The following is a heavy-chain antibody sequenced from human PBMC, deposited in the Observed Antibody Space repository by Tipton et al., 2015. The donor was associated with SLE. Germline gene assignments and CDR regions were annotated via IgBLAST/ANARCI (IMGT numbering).Heavy chain of an antibody. J-gene: IGHJ4*02. CDR2: FAHSGST. CDR1: GYSITNTYY. CDR3: ARGGITIFGVVSLDY. D-gene: IGHD3-3*01. Sequence: TLSLTCSVSGYSITNTYYWGWIRQTPGKGLEWIGSFAHSGSTFYNPSLKSRVSISASTSKNEFSLTLTSVTVADTAVYFCARGGITIFGVVSLDYWGQGTLVTVSS. V-gene: IGHV4-38-2*02.